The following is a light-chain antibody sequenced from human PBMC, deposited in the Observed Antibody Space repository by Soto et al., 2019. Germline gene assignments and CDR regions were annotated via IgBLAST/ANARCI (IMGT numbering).Light chain of an antibody. V-gene: IGKV3-15*01. J-gene: IGKJ4*01. CDR1: QSVSSN. Sequence: EIVMTQSPATLSVSPRERATLSCRASQSVSSNLAWYQQKPGQAPRLLIYGASTRATGIPARFSGSGSGTEFTLTISSLQSEDFAVYYCQQYNNWPLTVGGGTKVDSK. CDR2: GAS. CDR3: QQYNNWPLT.